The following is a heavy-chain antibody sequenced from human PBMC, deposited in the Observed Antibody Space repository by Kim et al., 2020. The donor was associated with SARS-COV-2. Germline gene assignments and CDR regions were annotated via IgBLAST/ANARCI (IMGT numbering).Heavy chain of an antibody. J-gene: IGHJ4*02. Sequence: SETLSLTCAVYGGSFSGYYWSWIRQPPGKGLEWIGEINHSGSTNYNPSLKSRVTISVDTSKNQFSLKLSSVTAADTAVYYCARHDSSGYYFLDYWGQGT. CDR2: INHSGST. V-gene: IGHV4-34*01. CDR3: ARHDSSGYYFLDY. D-gene: IGHD3-22*01. CDR1: GGSFSGYY.